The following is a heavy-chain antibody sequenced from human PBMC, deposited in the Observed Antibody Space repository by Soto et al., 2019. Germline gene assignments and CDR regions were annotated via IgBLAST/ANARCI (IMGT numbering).Heavy chain of an antibody. CDR1: GGTFSTYT. J-gene: IGHJ5*02. CDR2: IIPIIGII. V-gene: IGHV1-69*08. Sequence: QVQLVQSGAEVKKPGSSVKVSCKASGGTFSTYTITWVRQAPGQGLEWMGRIIPIIGIINYAQKFQGRVTISADKYTXTXXTELXGXXXXXTAVYYCAGDPDSHYNDSHASSYPWGQGTLVTVSS. D-gene: IGHD4-4*01. CDR3: AGDPDSHYNDSHASSYP.